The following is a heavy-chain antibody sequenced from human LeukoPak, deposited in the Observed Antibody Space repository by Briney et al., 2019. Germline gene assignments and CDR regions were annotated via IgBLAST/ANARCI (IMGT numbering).Heavy chain of an antibody. CDR2: IGQDGNEK. J-gene: IGHJ4*02. CDR1: GSNFNTYY. V-gene: IGHV3-7*01. Sequence: GGSLRLSCTASGSNFNTYYMSWVRRAPGEGLEWVANIGQDGNEKNYVDSVKGRFTISRDNAKNAVFLQMNSLRAEDTAVYYCATDRQPSRYLGLWSWGPGTRVTVS. D-gene: IGHD3-10*01. CDR3: ATDRQPSRYLGLWS.